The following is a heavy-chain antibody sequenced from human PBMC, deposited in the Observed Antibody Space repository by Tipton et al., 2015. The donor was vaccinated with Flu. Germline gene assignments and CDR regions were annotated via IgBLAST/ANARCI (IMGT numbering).Heavy chain of an antibody. CDR1: GFTFRNYW. CDR2: IRPDGSEQ. CDR3: ARDRANCHDY. V-gene: IGHV3-7*01. J-gene: IGHJ4*02. Sequence: GSLRLSCTASGFTFRNYWMSWVRQAPGKGLQWVANIRPDGSEQYHVESVKGRFTISRDNAKNSLYLQMNSLRADDTAVYYCARDRANCHDYWGQGVPGTVSS. D-gene: IGHD4/OR15-4a*01.